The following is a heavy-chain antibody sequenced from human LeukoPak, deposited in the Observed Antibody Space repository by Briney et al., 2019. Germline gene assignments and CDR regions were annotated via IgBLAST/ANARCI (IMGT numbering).Heavy chain of an antibody. CDR3: AKDLTYYDFWSGYYLRGHDAFDI. V-gene: IGHV3-30*18. Sequence: GGSLRLSCAASGFTFSSYGMHWVRQAPGKGLEWVAVISYDGSNKYYADSVKGRFTISRDNSKNTLHLQMNSLRAEDTAVYYCAKDLTYYDFWSGYYLRGHDAFDIWGQGTMVTVSS. CDR2: ISYDGSNK. D-gene: IGHD3-3*01. J-gene: IGHJ3*02. CDR1: GFTFSSYG.